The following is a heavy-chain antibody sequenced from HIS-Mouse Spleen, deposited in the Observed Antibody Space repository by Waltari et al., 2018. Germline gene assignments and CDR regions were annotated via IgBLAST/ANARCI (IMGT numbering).Heavy chain of an antibody. J-gene: IGHJ3*02. D-gene: IGHD1-1*01. CDR1: GFTFSSYW. Sequence: EVQLVESGGGLVQPGGSLRLSCAASGFTFSSYWLHWVRQAPGKGLVWVSRINSDGSSTSYADSGKGRFTISRDNAKNTLYLQMNSLRAEDTAVYYCARDLELDAFDIWGQGTMVTVSS. CDR2: INSDGSST. V-gene: IGHV3-74*01. CDR3: ARDLELDAFDI.